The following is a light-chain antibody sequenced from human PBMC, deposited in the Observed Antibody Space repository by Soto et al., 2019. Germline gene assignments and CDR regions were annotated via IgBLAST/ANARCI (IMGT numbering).Light chain of an antibody. V-gene: IGLV7-43*01. Sequence: QAVVTQQPSLTVSPGGTVTLTCASGTGAVTSGSYPNWFQQKPGQAPRSLIYNTDKRHYSTPTRFSGSLIGGKAALTVSDVQPEDEADYYCLLYYGGSLWVFGGETKLTVL. J-gene: IGLJ3*02. CDR3: LLYYGGSLWV. CDR1: TGAVTSGSY. CDR2: NTD.